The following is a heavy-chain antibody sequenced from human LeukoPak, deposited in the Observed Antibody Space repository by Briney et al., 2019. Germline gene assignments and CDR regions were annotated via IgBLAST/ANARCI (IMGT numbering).Heavy chain of an antibody. D-gene: IGHD6-19*01. V-gene: IGHV1-69*05. CDR3: ASSGQWLAWRDY. Sequence: ASVKVSCKASGGTFSSYAISWVRQAPGQGLEWMGRIIPIFGTANYAQKFQGRVTITTDESTSTAYMGLSSLRSEDTAVYYCASSGQWLAWRDYWGQGTLVTVSS. J-gene: IGHJ4*02. CDR1: GGTFSSYA. CDR2: IIPIFGTA.